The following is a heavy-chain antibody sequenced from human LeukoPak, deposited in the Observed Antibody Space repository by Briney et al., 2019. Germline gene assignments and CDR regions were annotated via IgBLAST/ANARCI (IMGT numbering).Heavy chain of an antibody. J-gene: IGHJ4*02. Sequence: GGSLRLSCTASGFTFNLYAMTWVRQAPGKGLEWVSAITGSGGSTYYADSVKGRFTISRDNSKNTLYLQMNSLRAEDTAVYYCASPSPYGSGSYELDYWGQGTLVTVSS. CDR3: ASPSPYGSGSYELDY. D-gene: IGHD3-10*01. CDR1: GFTFNLYA. V-gene: IGHV3-23*01. CDR2: ITGSGGST.